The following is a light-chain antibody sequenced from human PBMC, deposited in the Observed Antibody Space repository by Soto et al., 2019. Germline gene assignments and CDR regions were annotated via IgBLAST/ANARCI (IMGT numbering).Light chain of an antibody. V-gene: IGKV3-20*01. CDR2: GAS. Sequence: EIVLTQSPGTLSLSPGERATLSCRASSSVRNDSLAWYQQQPGQAPRLLVFGASSRVTGIPDRFSGSGSGTDFSLTISRLEPEDSAVYICHQYGYGVDTFGRGTKLEIK. CDR1: SSVRNDS. CDR3: HQYGYGVDT. J-gene: IGKJ2*01.